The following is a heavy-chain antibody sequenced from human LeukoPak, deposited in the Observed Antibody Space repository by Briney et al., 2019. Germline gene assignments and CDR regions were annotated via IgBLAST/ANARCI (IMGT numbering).Heavy chain of an antibody. CDR2: INPNSGGT. J-gene: IGHJ6*03. CDR1: GYTFTGYY. V-gene: IGHV1-2*02. Sequence: AASVTVSCTASGYTFTGYYMHWVRQAPGQGLEWMGWINPNSGGTNYAQKFQGRVTMTRDTSISTAYMELSRLRSDDTAVYYCASQDIVVVPAAMGAGYYYYMDVWGKGTTVTVSS. D-gene: IGHD2-2*01. CDR3: ASQDIVVVPAAMGAGYYYYMDV.